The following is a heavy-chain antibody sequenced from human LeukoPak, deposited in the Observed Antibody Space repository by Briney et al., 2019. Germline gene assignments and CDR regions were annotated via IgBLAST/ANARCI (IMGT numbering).Heavy chain of an antibody. CDR2: IYYSGST. D-gene: IGHD6-19*01. Sequence: SETLSLTCTVSGVSISSYYWSWIRQPPGKGLEWIGYIYYSGSTNYNPSLKSRVTISVDTSKNQFSLKLSSVTAADTAVYYCARERQWLVRGWFDPWGQGTLVTVSS. CDR1: GVSISSYY. CDR3: ARERQWLVRGWFDP. J-gene: IGHJ5*02. V-gene: IGHV4-59*01.